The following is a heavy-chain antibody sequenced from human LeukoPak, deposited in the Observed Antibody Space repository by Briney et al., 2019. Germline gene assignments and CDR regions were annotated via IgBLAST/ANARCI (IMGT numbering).Heavy chain of an antibody. CDR3: ARGRPRGKLGYCSGGSCFPTYYMDV. J-gene: IGHJ6*03. Sequence: ASVKVSCKASGYTFTGYYMHWVRQAPGQGLEWMGWINPNSGGTNYAQKFQGRVTMTRNTSISTAYMELSSLRSEDTAVYYCARGRPRGKLGYCSGGSCFPTYYMDVWGKGTTVTISS. CDR1: GYTFTGYY. D-gene: IGHD2-15*01. V-gene: IGHV1-2*02. CDR2: INPNSGGT.